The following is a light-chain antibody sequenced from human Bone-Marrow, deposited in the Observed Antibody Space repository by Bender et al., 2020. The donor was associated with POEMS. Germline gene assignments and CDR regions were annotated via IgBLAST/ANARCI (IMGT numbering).Light chain of an antibody. CDR2: RND. Sequence: GQRVTMSCSGSGTSIGSNYVYWYQQLPATAPKLLIYRNDQRPSGVPGRFSGSKSGTSASLAISGLRPEDEADYLCATWDDSRGIVVFGGGTSLTVL. CDR1: GTSIGSNY. CDR3: ATWDDSRGIVV. V-gene: IGLV1-47*01. J-gene: IGLJ2*01.